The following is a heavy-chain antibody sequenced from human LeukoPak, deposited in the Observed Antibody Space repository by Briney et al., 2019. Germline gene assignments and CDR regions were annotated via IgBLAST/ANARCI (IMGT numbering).Heavy chain of an antibody. J-gene: IGHJ6*02. V-gene: IGHV3-30-3*01. Sequence: GGSLRLSCAASGFTFSSYAMHWVRQAPGKGLERVAVISYDGSNKYYADSVKGRFTISRDNSKNTLYLQMNSLRAEDTAVYYCARVYSSGWFYYYYGMDVWGQGTTVTVSS. D-gene: IGHD6-19*01. CDR1: GFTFSSYA. CDR2: ISYDGSNK. CDR3: ARVYSSGWFYYYYGMDV.